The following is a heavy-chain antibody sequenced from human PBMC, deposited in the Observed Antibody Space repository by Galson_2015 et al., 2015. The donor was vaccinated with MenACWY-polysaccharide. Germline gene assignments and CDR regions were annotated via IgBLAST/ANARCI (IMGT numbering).Heavy chain of an antibody. V-gene: IGHV3-74*01. Sequence: SLRLSCAASGFSFSTYWMHWVRHAPGKGLVWVSRINADGSATDYADSVRGRFTISRDNAKNTLYLEMNSLRAEDTAVYYCTKAGAKYCRGSSCYFNWFDPWGLGTLVTVSS. CDR1: GFSFSTYW. D-gene: IGHD2-15*01. J-gene: IGHJ5*02. CDR2: INADGSAT. CDR3: TKAGAKYCRGSSCYFNWFDP.